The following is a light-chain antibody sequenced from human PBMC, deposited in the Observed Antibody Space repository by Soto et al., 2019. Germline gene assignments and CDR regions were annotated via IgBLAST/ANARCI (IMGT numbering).Light chain of an antibody. Sequence: QSVLTQPPSVPGAPGQRVTISCTGSSSNIGAGYDVHWYQQVPGTAPKLLIYGNTNRPSGVPDRFSGSKSDTSASLAITGLQAEDEADYYCQSYDSSLSAHYVFGTGTKLTVL. CDR1: SSNIGAGYD. V-gene: IGLV1-40*01. CDR3: QSYDSSLSAHYV. CDR2: GNT. J-gene: IGLJ1*01.